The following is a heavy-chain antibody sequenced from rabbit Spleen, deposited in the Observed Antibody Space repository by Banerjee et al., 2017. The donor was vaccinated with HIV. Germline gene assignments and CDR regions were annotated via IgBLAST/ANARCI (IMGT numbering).Heavy chain of an antibody. CDR1: GFDFSRDA. V-gene: IGHV1S47*01. J-gene: IGHJ6*01. CDR2: IYNGDGST. Sequence: QEQLVESGGGLVQPEGSLTLTCTASGFDFSRDAMCWVRQAPGKGLEWIACIYNGDGSTYYASWAKGRFTVSKTSSTTVTLQVTSLTAADTATYFCARDTSSSFSSYGMDLWGPGTLVTVS. CDR3: ARDTSSSFSSYGMDL. D-gene: IGHD1-1*01.